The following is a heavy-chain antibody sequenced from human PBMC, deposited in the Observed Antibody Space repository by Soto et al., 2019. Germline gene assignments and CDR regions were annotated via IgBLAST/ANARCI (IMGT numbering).Heavy chain of an antibody. CDR3: NTHPGGST. J-gene: IGHJ3*01. CDR2: IKSKADGGII. Sequence: EVPLVESGGGLVKPGGSLRLSCAASGFTFNNAWMTWVRQAPGKGLEWVGRIKSKADGGIIDYAAPVRGRFTISRDDSKNTVYLQMNSLKTEDTAMYYCNTHPGGSTWAQGTMVTVSS. CDR1: GFTFNNAW. V-gene: IGHV3-15*01.